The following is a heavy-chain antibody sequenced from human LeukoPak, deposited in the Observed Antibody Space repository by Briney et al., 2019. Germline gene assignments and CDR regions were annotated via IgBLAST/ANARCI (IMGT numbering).Heavy chain of an antibody. V-gene: IGHV3-23*01. CDR1: GFTFSSYA. CDR3: AKGGNSGNY. D-gene: IGHD4-23*01. J-gene: IGHJ4*02. CDR2: INDSGGSK. Sequence: HTGGSLRLSCAASGFTFSSYAMSWVRQAPGKGLERVSGINDSGGSKSHADSVKGRFTISRDNSRNTLYLQMNSLRVEDTAVYYCAKGGNSGNYWGQGTLVTVSS.